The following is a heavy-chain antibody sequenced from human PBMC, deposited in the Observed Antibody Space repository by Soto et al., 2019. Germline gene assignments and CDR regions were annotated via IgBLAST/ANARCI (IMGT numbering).Heavy chain of an antibody. Sequence: QVQLVESGGGVVQPGRSLRLSCAASGFTFSSYGMHWVRQAPGKGLEWVAFISYDGINKYYADSVKGRFTISRDNXXXXXXXXXXXXXXXXXXXXXXXXXXXVRQLRSYFDYWGQGTLVTVSS. CDR2: ISYDGINK. V-gene: IGHV3-30*03. J-gene: IGHJ4*02. CDR3: XXXXXVRQLRSYFDY. CDR1: GFTFSSYG. D-gene: IGHD4-17*01.